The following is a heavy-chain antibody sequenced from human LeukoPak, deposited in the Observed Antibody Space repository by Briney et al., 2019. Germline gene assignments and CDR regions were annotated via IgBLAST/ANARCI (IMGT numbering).Heavy chain of an antibody. D-gene: IGHD3-10*01. J-gene: IGHJ5*02. CDR3: ARSMVRGVIST. CDR2: IRYDGIYE. CDR1: GFTFSSYG. V-gene: IGHV3-30*02. Sequence: GGSLRLSCAASGFTFSSYGIHWVRQAPGKGLEWVAFIRYDGIYEYYADSVKGRFTISRDNSKNTLFLQMNSLRAEDTAVYYCARSMVRGVISTWGQGTLVTVSS.